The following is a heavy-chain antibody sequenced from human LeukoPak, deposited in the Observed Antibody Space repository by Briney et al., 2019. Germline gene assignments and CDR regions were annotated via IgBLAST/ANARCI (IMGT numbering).Heavy chain of an antibody. D-gene: IGHD6-6*01. J-gene: IGHJ4*02. Sequence: PSETLSLTCTVSGGSISSGGYYWSWIRQHPGKGLEWIGYIYYSGSTYYNPSLKSRFTISVDTSKNQFSLKLSSVTAADTAVYYCARGRYSSSAYWGQGTLVTVSS. CDR1: GGSISSGGYY. CDR2: IYYSGST. CDR3: ARGRYSSSAY. V-gene: IGHV4-31*03.